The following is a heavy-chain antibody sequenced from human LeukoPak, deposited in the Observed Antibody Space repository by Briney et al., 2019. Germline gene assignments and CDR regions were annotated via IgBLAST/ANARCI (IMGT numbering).Heavy chain of an antibody. J-gene: IGHJ3*02. CDR2: TYYSGST. CDR3: AGYCSSTSCYSDAFDI. Sequence: KASETLSLTCTVSGGSISSYYWSWIRQPPGKGLEWIGYTYYSGSTNYNPSLKSRVTISVDTSKNQFSLKLSSVTAADTAVYYCAGYCSSTSCYSDAFDIWGQGTMVTVSS. V-gene: IGHV4-59*01. D-gene: IGHD2-2*03. CDR1: GGSISSYY.